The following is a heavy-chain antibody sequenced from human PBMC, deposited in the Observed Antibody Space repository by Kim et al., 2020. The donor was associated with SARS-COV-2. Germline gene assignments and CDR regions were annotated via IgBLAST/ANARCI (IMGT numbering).Heavy chain of an antibody. D-gene: IGHD1-1*01. CDR3: ARRGGIVNNYNY. CDR2: T. V-gene: IGHV4-39*01. Sequence: TPSNPSLQVRVTISLDPSKNQFSLNLRSVTATDTAVYYCARRGGIVNNYNYWGQGTLVTVSS. J-gene: IGHJ4*02.